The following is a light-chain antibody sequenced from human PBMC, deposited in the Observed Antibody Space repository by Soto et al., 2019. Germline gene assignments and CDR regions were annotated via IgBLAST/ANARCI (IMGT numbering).Light chain of an antibody. J-gene: IGKJ3*01. Sequence: EIVVTQSPDTLSLSPGEIATLSFRASHSVRSSLAWYQQKPGQAPRLLIYDASNRATGIPARFSGSGSGTDFTLTIGSLEPEDFAGYYCQQRYNWPPELTLGPWTKVDIK. CDR3: QQRYNWPPELT. CDR2: DAS. V-gene: IGKV3-11*01. CDR1: HSVRSS.